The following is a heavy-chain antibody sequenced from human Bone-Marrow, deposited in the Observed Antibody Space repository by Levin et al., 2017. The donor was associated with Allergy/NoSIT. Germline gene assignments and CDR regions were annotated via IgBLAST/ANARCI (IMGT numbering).Heavy chain of an antibody. Sequence: ASVKVSCKASGYTFTSYAMNWVRQAPGQGLEWMGWINTNTGNLTYAQGFTGRFVFSLDTSVSTAYLQISSLKAEDTAVYYCARAIVGAVEDDAFDIWGQGTMVTVSS. J-gene: IGHJ3*02. D-gene: IGHD1-26*01. CDR2: INTNTGNL. CDR3: ARAIVGAVEDDAFDI. V-gene: IGHV7-4-1*02. CDR1: GYTFTSYA.